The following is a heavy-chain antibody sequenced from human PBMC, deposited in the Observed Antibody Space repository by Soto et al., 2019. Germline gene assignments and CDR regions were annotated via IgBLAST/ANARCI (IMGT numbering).Heavy chain of an antibody. D-gene: IGHD2-21*01. Sequence: SETLSLTCAVSGGSVSSNSYSWGWIRQSPGKGLEWIATIYSTENTYYHQSLLSRVTISVDTSMNEFSLRLSSVTAADTAVYYCARLNGYCVGTNCHGYYGMDVWGQGTTVTVSS. CDR2: IYSTENT. CDR1: GGSVSSNSYS. V-gene: IGHV4-39*01. CDR3: ARLNGYCVGTNCHGYYGMDV. J-gene: IGHJ6*02.